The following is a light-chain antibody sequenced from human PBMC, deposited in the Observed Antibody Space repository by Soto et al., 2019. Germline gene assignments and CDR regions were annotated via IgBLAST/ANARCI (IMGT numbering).Light chain of an antibody. CDR3: QQYNNWPIT. Sequence: EIVMTQSPATLSVSPGERATLSCRASQSVNSNLAWYQQKPGQAPRLLIYGASTRATGIPARFSGSGSGTEFTLTISSLQSEDFAVDYCQQYNNWPITFGQGTRLEI. CDR2: GAS. J-gene: IGKJ5*01. V-gene: IGKV3-15*01. CDR1: QSVNSN.